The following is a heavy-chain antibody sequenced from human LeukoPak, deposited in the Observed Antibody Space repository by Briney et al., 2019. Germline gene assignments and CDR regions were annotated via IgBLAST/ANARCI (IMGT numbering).Heavy chain of an antibody. CDR3: AKSRDRGFPIPIDY. CDR1: GYAFTSYG. Sequence: VASVKVSCKASGYAFTSYGISWVRQAPGQGLEWMGWISAYNGNTNYAQKLQGRVTMTTDTSTSTAYMELRSLRSDDTAVYYCAKSRDRGFPIPIDYWGQGTLVTVSS. CDR2: ISAYNGNT. J-gene: IGHJ4*02. V-gene: IGHV1-18*01. D-gene: IGHD1-26*01.